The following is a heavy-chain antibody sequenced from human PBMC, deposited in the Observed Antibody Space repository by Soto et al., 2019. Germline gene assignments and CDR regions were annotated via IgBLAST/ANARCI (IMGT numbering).Heavy chain of an antibody. Sequence: QVQLVESGGGVVQPGRSLRLSCAASGFTFSTYAMHWVRQAPGKGLEWVAVIAYDETNKYYADSVKGRCTISRDNSKSTLYLQMNSLIAEDTAVYYCARTKGVVPDYYGMDVWGQGTTVTVSS. D-gene: IGHD3-10*01. CDR1: GFTFSTYA. J-gene: IGHJ6*02. V-gene: IGHV3-30-3*01. CDR3: ARTKGVVPDYYGMDV. CDR2: IAYDETNK.